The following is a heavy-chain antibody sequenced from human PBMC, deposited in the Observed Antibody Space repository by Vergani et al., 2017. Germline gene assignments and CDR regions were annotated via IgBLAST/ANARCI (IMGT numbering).Heavy chain of an antibody. Sequence: VQLVESGGGVVQPGRSLRLSCAASGFTFSSYAMHWVRQAPGKGLEWVSSISSSSSYIYYADSMKGRFTVSRDNAKNSLYLQMNSLRAEDTAVYYCARGPDYYGSGSLYPWGQGTLVTVSS. J-gene: IGHJ5*02. D-gene: IGHD3-10*01. V-gene: IGHV3-21*04. CDR2: ISSSSSYI. CDR3: ARGPDYYGSGSLYP. CDR1: GFTFSSYA.